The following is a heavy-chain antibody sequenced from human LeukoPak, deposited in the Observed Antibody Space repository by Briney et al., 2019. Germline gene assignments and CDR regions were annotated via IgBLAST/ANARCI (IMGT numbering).Heavy chain of an antibody. Sequence: PGGSLRLSCAASGFTVSSNHMSWVRQAPGKGLEWVSVIYSGGSTYYADSVKGRFTISRDNSKNTLYLQMNSLRAEDTAVYYCARDFYYDSSGYKVAHAFDIWGQGTMVTVSS. J-gene: IGHJ3*02. CDR1: GFTVSSNH. D-gene: IGHD3-22*01. V-gene: IGHV3-53*01. CDR2: IYSGGST. CDR3: ARDFYYDSSGYKVAHAFDI.